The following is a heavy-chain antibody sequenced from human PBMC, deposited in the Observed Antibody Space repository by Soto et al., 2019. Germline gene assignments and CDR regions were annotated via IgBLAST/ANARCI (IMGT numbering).Heavy chain of an antibody. CDR2: IIPIFGTA. V-gene: IGHV1-69*06. Sequence: SMKVSCQASGGTFSSDAISWVRQAPGQGLEWMGGIIPIFGTANYAQKFQVRVTITADKSTSTAYMELSSLRSEDTAVYYCARAATVTTVNDGMDVWGQGNTV. D-gene: IGHD4-4*01. CDR1: GGTFSSDA. J-gene: IGHJ6*02. CDR3: ARAATVTTVNDGMDV.